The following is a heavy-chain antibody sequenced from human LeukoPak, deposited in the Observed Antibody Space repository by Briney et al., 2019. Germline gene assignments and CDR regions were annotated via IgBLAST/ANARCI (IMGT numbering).Heavy chain of an antibody. V-gene: IGHV2-70*11. D-gene: IGHD3-22*01. CDR1: GFSLSTSGVG. CDR3: ARISDHYDSSGYSVFDY. Sequence: SGPTLVNPTQTLTLTCTFSGFSLSTSGVGVGWIRQPPGKALEWLARIDWDDDKYYSTSLKTRLTISKDTSKNQVVLTMINMDPVDTATYYCARISDHYDSSGYSVFDYWGQGILVTVSS. CDR2: IDWDDDK. J-gene: IGHJ4*02.